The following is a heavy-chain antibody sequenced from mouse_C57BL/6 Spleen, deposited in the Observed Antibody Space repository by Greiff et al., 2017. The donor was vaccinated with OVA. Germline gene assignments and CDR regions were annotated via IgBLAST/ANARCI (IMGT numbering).Heavy chain of an antibody. D-gene: IGHD4-1*01. CDR2: ISDGGSYT. Sequence: EVQVVESGGGLVKPGGSLKLSCAASGFTFSSYAMSWVRQTPEKRLEWVATISDGGSYTYYPDNVKGRFTISRDNAKNNLYLQMSHLKSEDTAMYYCARELTGTDWYFDVWGTGTTVTVSS. J-gene: IGHJ1*03. CDR1: GFTFSSYA. V-gene: IGHV5-4*01. CDR3: ARELTGTDWYFDV.